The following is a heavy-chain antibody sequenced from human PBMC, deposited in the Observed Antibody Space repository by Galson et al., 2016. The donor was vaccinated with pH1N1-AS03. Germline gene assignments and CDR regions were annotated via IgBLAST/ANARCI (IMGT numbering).Heavy chain of an antibody. CDR2: ISANGDST. V-gene: IGHV3-64*01. CDR3: AREYYYGSGPYYMAV. Sequence: SLRLSCAASGFSFVNYAMHWVRQAPGKGLEYISAISANGDSTHYANSVKGRFTISRDNSKNTVYLQMGSLRAEDMGVFYCAREYYYGSGPYYMAVWGKGTTVIVSS. D-gene: IGHD3-10*01. J-gene: IGHJ6*03. CDR1: GFSFVNYA.